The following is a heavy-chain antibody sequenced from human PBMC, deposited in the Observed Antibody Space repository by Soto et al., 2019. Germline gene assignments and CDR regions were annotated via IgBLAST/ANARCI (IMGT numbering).Heavy chain of an antibody. CDR3: AKDVTGAGLFDY. CDR1: GFTFSSYA. V-gene: IGHV3-23*01. J-gene: IGHJ4*02. D-gene: IGHD6-19*01. CDR2: ISGSGGST. Sequence: GGSLRLSCAASGFTFSSYAMSWVRQAPGKGLEWVSAISGSGGSTYYADSVKGRFTISRDNSKNTLYLQMNSLGAEDTAVYYCAKDVTGAGLFDYWGQGTLVTVSS.